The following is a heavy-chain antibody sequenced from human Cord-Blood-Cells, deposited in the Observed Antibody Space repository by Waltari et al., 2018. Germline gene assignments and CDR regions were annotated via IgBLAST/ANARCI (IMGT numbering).Heavy chain of an antibody. D-gene: IGHD2-21*01. CDR2: INAGNGKT. Sequence: QVQLVQSGAEVKKPGASVKVSCKASGYTFTSYAMHWVRQAPGQRLEWMGWINAGNGKTKYSQKFQGRVTITRDTSASTAYMELSSLRSEDTAVYYCASILAYCGGDCYSAFDIWGQGTMVTVSS. CDR1: GYTFTSYA. J-gene: IGHJ3*02. V-gene: IGHV1-3*01. CDR3: ASILAYCGGDCYSAFDI.